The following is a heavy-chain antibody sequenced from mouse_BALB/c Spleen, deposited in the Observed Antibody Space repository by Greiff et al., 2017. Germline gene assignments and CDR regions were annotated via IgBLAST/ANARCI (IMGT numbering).Heavy chain of an antibody. CDR3: ARQSDCDY. Sequence: EVQGVESGGGLVKPGGSLTLSCAASGFTFSSYAMCWVRQTPEKRLEWVATISSGGSCTYYPDSVKGRFTISRDNAKNTLYLQMSSLRSEDTAMYYCARQSDCDYWGQGTTLTVSS. J-gene: IGHJ2*01. V-gene: IGHV5-9-3*01. CDR2: ISSGGSCT. CDR1: GFTFSSYA.